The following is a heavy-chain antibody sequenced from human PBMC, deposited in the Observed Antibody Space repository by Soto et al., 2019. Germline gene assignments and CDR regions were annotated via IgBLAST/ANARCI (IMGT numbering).Heavy chain of an antibody. Sequence: GASVKVSCKASGYTFTSYAMHWVRQAPGQRLEWMGWINAGNGNTKYSQKFQGRVTITRDTSASTAYMELSSLRSEDTAVYYCARIVVVPAGVWGPYGMDVWGQGTTVTVSS. CDR1: GYTFTSYA. D-gene: IGHD2-2*01. CDR2: INAGNGNT. CDR3: ARIVVVPAGVWGPYGMDV. J-gene: IGHJ6*02. V-gene: IGHV1-3*01.